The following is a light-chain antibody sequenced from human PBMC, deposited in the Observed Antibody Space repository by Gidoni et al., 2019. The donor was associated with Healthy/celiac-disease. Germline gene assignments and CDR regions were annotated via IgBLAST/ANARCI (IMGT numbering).Light chain of an antibody. Sequence: QSVLTQPPSVSAAPGQKVTIPCSGSSSNIGNNYVSWYQHLPGTAPKLLIYDNDKRPSGIPDRFSGSKSGTSATLGITGLQTGDEADYYCGTWDSSLTFWVFGGGTKLTVL. CDR2: DND. CDR3: GTWDSSLTFWV. CDR1: SSNIGNNY. J-gene: IGLJ3*02. V-gene: IGLV1-51*01.